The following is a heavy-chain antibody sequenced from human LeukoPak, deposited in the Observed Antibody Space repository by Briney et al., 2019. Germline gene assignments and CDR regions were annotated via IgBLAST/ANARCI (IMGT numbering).Heavy chain of an antibody. V-gene: IGHV3-53*01. CDR1: GFTVSSNY. CDR3: ARQSGSYYGPFDY. CDR2: IYCVGYT. Sequence: PGGPVTLFCALSGFTVSSNYMSWARHAPGRGLEGVSVIYCVGYTYYTNYVKGLFTISRDNPKNTQYLQMNSLRAEDTAVYYCARQSGSYYGPFDYWGQGTLVTVSS. J-gene: IGHJ4*02. D-gene: IGHD1-26*01.